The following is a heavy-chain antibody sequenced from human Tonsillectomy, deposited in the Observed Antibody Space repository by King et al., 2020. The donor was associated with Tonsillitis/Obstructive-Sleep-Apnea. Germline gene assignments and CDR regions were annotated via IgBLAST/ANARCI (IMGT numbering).Heavy chain of an antibody. J-gene: IGHJ4*02. CDR1: GGTFSSYA. D-gene: IGHD4-17*01. CDR3: AREDYGDYAIDY. V-gene: IGHV1-69*10. CDR2: IIPILGIA. Sequence: QLVQSGAEVKKPGSSVKVSCKASGGTFSSYAISWVRQAPGQGLEWMGGIIPILGIANYAQQFQGRVTITADKSTSTAYMELSSLGSEDTAVFYCAREDYGDYAIDYWGQGTLVTVSS.